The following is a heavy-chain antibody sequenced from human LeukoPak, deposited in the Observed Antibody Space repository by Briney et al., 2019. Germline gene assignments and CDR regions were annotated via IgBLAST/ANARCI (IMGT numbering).Heavy chain of an antibody. V-gene: IGHV4-34*01. D-gene: IGHD1-26*01. CDR2: INHSGST. Sequence: SETLSLTCAVYGGSFSGYYWSWIRQPPGKGLEWIGEINHSGSTNYNPSLKSRVTISVDTSKNQFSLKLSSVTAADTAVYYCARGPLSWQLPRFWLPTNDAFDIWGQGTMVTVSS. J-gene: IGHJ3*02. CDR3: ARGPLSWQLPRFWLPTNDAFDI. CDR1: GGSFSGYY.